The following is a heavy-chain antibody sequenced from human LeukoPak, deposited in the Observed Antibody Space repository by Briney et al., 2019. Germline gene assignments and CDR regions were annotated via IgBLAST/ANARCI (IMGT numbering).Heavy chain of an antibody. Sequence: PSETLSLTCTVSGASISSSSYYWGWIRQPPGKGLEWIGSIFYSGSTYYNPSLKSRVTMFVDTSKNQFSLNLSSVTAADTGLYYCARDGYNFKWFDPWGQGTLVTVSS. CDR1: GASISSSSYY. CDR3: ARDGYNFKWFDP. D-gene: IGHD5-24*01. V-gene: IGHV4-39*02. J-gene: IGHJ5*02. CDR2: IFYSGST.